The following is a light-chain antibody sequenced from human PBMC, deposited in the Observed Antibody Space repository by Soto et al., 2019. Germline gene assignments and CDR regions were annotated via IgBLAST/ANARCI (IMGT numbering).Light chain of an antibody. CDR1: TSNIWNNY. CDR2: DNS. V-gene: IGLV1-51*01. CDR3: GTWDSSLSAMV. J-gene: IGLJ2*01. Sequence: QSVLTQPPSVSAAPGQRVTISCSGGTSNIWNNYVSWYQQLPGTAPKLLIFDNSDRPSGIPDRFSGSKSGTSATLDITGLQPGDEADYYCGTWDSSLSAMVFGGGTKVTVL.